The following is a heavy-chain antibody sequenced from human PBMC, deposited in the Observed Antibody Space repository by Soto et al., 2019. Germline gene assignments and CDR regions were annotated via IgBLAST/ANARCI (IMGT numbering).Heavy chain of an antibody. CDR3: GRGFRISGEDV. CDR2: MYYSGSA. J-gene: IGHJ6*02. Sequence: QVQLQESGPGLMKPSETLFLTCNVSGGSIRSDYWSWIRQPPGKGLEWIGYMYYSGSANYNPSLKSRVTISRGTSKRQFSLKLSSVTSADTAVYYCGRGFRISGEDVWGQGTTVIVSS. CDR1: GGSIRSDY. V-gene: IGHV4-59*01.